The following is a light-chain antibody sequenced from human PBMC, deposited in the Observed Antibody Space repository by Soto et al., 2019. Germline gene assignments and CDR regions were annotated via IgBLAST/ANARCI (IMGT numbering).Light chain of an antibody. V-gene: IGLV2-8*01. CDR3: SSYAKTSSVV. CDR1: SSDVGAYNY. CDR2: EVT. Sequence: QSALTQPPSASGSPGQSVTISCTGTSSDVGAYNYVSWYQQRPGKAPKLMIYEVTKRPSGVPDRFSGSKSGNTASLTVSGLQAEDEADYYCSSYAKTSSVVFGGGTKVTVL. J-gene: IGLJ2*01.